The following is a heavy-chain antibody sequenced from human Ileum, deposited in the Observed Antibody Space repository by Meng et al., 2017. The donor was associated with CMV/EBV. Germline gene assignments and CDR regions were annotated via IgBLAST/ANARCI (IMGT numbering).Heavy chain of an antibody. CDR1: GGSLRGHY. CDR3: ARGLFRYPAYFDL. Sequence: PQWGAGLLKPSETLPLTCAGYGGSLRGHYCNWIRQSPGNGLQWIAEINHVGRTNSNPSLASRVTISQDTSKNQCSLKLNSVTVADSAVYYCARGLFRYPAYFDLWGQGTLVTVSS. J-gene: IGHJ4*02. V-gene: IGHV4-34*01. D-gene: IGHD3-16*02. CDR2: INHVGRT.